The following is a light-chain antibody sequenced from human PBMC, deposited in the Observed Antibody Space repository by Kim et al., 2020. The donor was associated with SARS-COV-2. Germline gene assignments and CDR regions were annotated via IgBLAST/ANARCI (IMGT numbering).Light chain of an antibody. Sequence: EIVMTQSPAALSVSPGERTALSCRASQSISNNLAWYQHKPGQAPRLLIYGASARATGIPARFSGSGSGTEFTLTISSLQSEDFAVYYCQQYDDWPRTFGQGTKVDIK. CDR2: GAS. CDR1: QSISNN. V-gene: IGKV3-15*01. J-gene: IGKJ1*01. CDR3: QQYDDWPRT.